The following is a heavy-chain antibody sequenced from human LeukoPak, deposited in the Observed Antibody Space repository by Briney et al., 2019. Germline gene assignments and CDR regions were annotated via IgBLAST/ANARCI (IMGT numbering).Heavy chain of an antibody. CDR1: GFTFSNFW. V-gene: IGHV3-7*01. Sequence: PGGSLRLSCAASGFTFSNFWMHWVRQAPGKGLEWVANVNQDGSEKYYVDSVKGRFTISRDNAKNSLYLQMNSLRAEDTAVYYCARGPTRANSTDYWGQGALVTVSS. D-gene: IGHD2/OR15-2a*01. J-gene: IGHJ4*02. CDR2: VNQDGSEK. CDR3: ARGPTRANSTDY.